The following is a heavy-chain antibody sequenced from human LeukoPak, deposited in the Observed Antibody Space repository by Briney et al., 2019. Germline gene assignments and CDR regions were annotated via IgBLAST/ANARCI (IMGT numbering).Heavy chain of an antibody. V-gene: IGHV6-1*01. Sequence: SQTLSLTCAISGDSVSSNSAAWNWLRQSPSRGLEWPGRTYYRSKWYNDYAVSVKSRITINPDTSKNTFSLQLNSVTPEDTAVYYCARGRGYSSGWYRYHDYWGQGTLVTVSS. CDR3: ARGRGYSSGWYRYHDY. CDR2: TYYRSKWYN. J-gene: IGHJ4*02. D-gene: IGHD6-19*01. CDR1: GDSVSSNSAA.